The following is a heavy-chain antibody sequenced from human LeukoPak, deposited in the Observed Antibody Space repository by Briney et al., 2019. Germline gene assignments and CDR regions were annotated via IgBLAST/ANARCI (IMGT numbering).Heavy chain of an antibody. CDR3: ARGVYYDVWSGYYSGAFDI. CDR1: GGSLSSYY. Sequence: SETLSLTCTVSGGSLSSYYWSWIRQPAGKGLEWIGRISTSGNTNYNPSLKSRVAMSVDTSKNQFSLKLSSATAADTAVYYCARGVYYDVWSGYYSGAFDIWGQGTMVTVSS. D-gene: IGHD3-3*01. CDR2: ISTSGNT. V-gene: IGHV4-4*07. J-gene: IGHJ3*02.